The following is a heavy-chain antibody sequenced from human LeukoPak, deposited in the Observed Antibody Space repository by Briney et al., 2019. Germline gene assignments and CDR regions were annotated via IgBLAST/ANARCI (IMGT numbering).Heavy chain of an antibody. CDR2: IYYSGST. J-gene: IGHJ4*02. D-gene: IGHD1-7*01. CDR3: ARHIGNYYVDY. V-gene: IGHV4-38-2*01. CDR1: CYSISSTYF. Sequence: PSETLSLTCAVSCYSISSTYFWVWVRQPPGKGLQWIVNIYYSGSTYYNPSLETRVTIAVATSKTQFSLKLSSVTAADTAVYYCARHIGNYYVDYWGQGSLVTVYS.